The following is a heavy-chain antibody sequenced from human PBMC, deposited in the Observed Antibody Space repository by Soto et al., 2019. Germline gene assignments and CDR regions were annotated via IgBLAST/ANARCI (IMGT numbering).Heavy chain of an antibody. CDR3: ARGGGCSSTSCHHGYYYYGMDV. V-gene: IGHV4-34*01. D-gene: IGHD2-2*01. CDR2: INHSGST. Sequence: ASETLSLTCAVYGGSFSGYYWSWIRQPPGKGLEWIGEINHSGSTNYNPSLKSRVTISVDTSKNHFSLKLSSVTAADTAVYYCARGGGCSSTSCHHGYYYYGMDVWGQGTTVTVSS. CDR1: GGSFSGYY. J-gene: IGHJ6*02.